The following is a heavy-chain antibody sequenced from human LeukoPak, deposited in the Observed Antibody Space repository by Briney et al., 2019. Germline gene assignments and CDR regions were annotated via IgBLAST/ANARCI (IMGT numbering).Heavy chain of an antibody. V-gene: IGHV3-74*01. J-gene: IGHJ4*02. Sequence: PGGSLRLSWAASGFTFRSYWMHWVRQVPGRGLVWVSRISSDGSTTNYADSVKGRFTISRDNAKNTLHLQMNSLRAEDTAVYYCARGDSSGYRCDNWGQGTLVTVSS. CDR2: ISSDGSTT. CDR3: ARGDSSGYRCDN. CDR1: GFTFRSYW. D-gene: IGHD3-22*01.